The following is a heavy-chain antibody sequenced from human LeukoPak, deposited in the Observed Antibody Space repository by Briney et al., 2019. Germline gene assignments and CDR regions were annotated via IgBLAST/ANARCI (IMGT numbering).Heavy chain of an antibody. CDR1: GDSIKIGSYY. Sequence: SETLSLTCTVSGDSIKIGSYYWGWIRQPPGKGLEWIGSISYRGTPSYNPSLRSRVTMSVDTSKNQFSLNLKSVTAADTAVFYCTLTTLLWYFDNWGPGALVAVSS. J-gene: IGHJ4*01. CDR2: ISYRGTP. V-gene: IGHV4-39*01. D-gene: IGHD3-10*01. CDR3: TLTTLLWYFDN.